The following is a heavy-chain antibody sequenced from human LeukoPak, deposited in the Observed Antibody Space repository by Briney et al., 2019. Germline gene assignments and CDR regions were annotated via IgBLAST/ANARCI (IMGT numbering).Heavy chain of an antibody. CDR1: GFTFDDYG. D-gene: IGHD6-13*01. CDR3: AREMKAIAAAGSFDY. Sequence: RPGGSLRLSCAASGFTFDDYGMSWVRQAPGKGLVWVSGINWNGGSTGYADSVKGRFTISRDNAKNSLYLQMNSLRAEDTALYYCAREMKAIAAAGSFDYWGQGTLVTVSS. CDR2: INWNGGST. J-gene: IGHJ4*02. V-gene: IGHV3-20*04.